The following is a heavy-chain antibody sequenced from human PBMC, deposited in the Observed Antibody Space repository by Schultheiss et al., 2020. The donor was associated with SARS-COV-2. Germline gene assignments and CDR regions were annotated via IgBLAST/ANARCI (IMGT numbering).Heavy chain of an antibody. Sequence: ASVKVSCKASGYTFTSYGISWVRQAPGQGLEWMGWISAYNGNTNYAQKLQGRVTMTTDTSTSTAYMELRSLRSDDTAVYYCARENDYYGSGSFSYWGQGTLVTVSS. V-gene: IGHV1-18*01. CDR2: ISAYNGNT. J-gene: IGHJ4*02. CDR1: GYTFTSYG. CDR3: ARENDYYGSGSFSY. D-gene: IGHD3-10*01.